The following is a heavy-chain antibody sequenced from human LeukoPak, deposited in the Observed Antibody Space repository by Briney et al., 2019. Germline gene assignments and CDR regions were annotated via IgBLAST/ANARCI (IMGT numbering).Heavy chain of an antibody. J-gene: IGHJ3*02. Sequence: SETLSLTCTVSGGSISTYYWSWIRQPPGKGLEWIGRIYTSGSTNYNPSLKSRVTISVDTSKNQFSLKLSSVTAADTAVYYCARRSGYCSGTSCYMAFDIWGQGTMVTVSS. CDR2: IYTSGST. CDR3: ARRSGYCSGTSCYMAFDI. V-gene: IGHV4-4*08. D-gene: IGHD2-2*02. CDR1: GGSISTYY.